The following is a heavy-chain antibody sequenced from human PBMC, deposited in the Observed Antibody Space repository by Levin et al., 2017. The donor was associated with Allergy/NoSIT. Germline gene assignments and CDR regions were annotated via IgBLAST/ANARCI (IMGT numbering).Heavy chain of an antibody. CDR2: INPSGGST. D-gene: IGHD2-8*02. CDR3: ARDGYCTGGVCPIDY. J-gene: IGHJ4*02. CDR1: GYTFTSYY. Sequence: ASVKVSCKASGYTFTSYYMHWVRQAPGQGLEWMGIINPSGGSTSYAQKFQGRVTMTRDTSTSTVYMELSNLRSEDTAVYYCARDGYCTGGVCPIDYWGQGTLVTVSS. V-gene: IGHV1-46*01.